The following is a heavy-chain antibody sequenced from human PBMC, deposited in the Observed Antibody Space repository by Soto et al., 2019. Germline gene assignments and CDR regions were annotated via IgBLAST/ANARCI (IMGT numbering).Heavy chain of an antibody. D-gene: IGHD3-22*01. Sequence: GESLKISCKGSGYSFTSYWIGWVRQMPGKGLEWVGIIYPGDSDTRYSPSFQGQVTISADKSISTAYLQWSSLKASDTAMYYCARSFEYDSSGYHGVGAFDIWGQGTMVTVSS. CDR1: GYSFTSYW. V-gene: IGHV5-51*01. CDR3: ARSFEYDSSGYHGVGAFDI. J-gene: IGHJ3*02. CDR2: IYPGDSDT.